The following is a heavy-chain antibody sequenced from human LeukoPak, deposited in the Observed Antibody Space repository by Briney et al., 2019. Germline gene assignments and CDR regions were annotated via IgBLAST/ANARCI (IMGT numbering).Heavy chain of an antibody. J-gene: IGHJ4*02. CDR1: GYTFTSYD. CDR2: MNPNSGNT. CDR3: TRAYTAIVLDY. Sequence: ASVKVSCKASGYTFTSYDINWVRQATGQGREWMGWMNPNSGNTGYAQKFQGRVTMTRNTSISTAYMELSSLRSEDTAVFYCTRAYTAIVLDYWGQGTLVTVSS. D-gene: IGHD5-18*01. V-gene: IGHV1-8*01.